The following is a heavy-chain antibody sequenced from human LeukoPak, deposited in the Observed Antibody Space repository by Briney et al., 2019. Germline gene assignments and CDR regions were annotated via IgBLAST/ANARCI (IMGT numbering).Heavy chain of an antibody. CDR1: GYTFTTYD. V-gene: IGHV1-8*01. J-gene: IGHJ3*02. D-gene: IGHD3-10*01. CDR2: MNPNSGNT. CDR3: AREAESSGKFDI. Sequence: ASVKVSCKASGYTFTTYDINWVRQATGQGLEWMGRMNPNSGNTGYTQKFRGRVTMTRNTSITTAYMELSSLRSEDTAVYYCAREAESSGKFDIWGQGTMVTVSS.